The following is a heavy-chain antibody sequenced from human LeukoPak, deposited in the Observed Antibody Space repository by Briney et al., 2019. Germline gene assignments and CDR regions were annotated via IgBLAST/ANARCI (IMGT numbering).Heavy chain of an antibody. Sequence: SETLSLTCTVSGGSISSSSYYWGWIRQPPGKGLEWIGSIYYSGSTYYNPSLKSRVTISVDTSKNQFSLSLRSLTAADTAVYFCARGGYSRGTFDFWGQGTLVAVSS. D-gene: IGHD5-12*01. J-gene: IGHJ4*02. V-gene: IGHV4-39*07. CDR2: IYYSGST. CDR3: ARGGYSRGTFDF. CDR1: GGSISSSSYY.